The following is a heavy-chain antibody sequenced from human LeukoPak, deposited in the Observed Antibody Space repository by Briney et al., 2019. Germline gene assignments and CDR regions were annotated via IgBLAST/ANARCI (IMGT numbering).Heavy chain of an antibody. J-gene: IGHJ6*03. CDR1: GYTFTSYY. D-gene: IGHD3-16*01. Sequence: ASVKVSCKASGYTFTSYYMHWVRQAPGQGLEWMGIINPSGGSTSYAQKFQGRVTMTRDMSTSTVYMELSSLRSEDTAVYYCARVGDRRFYYYYMDVWGKGTTVTISS. V-gene: IGHV1-46*01. CDR2: INPSGGST. CDR3: ARVGDRRFYYYYMDV.